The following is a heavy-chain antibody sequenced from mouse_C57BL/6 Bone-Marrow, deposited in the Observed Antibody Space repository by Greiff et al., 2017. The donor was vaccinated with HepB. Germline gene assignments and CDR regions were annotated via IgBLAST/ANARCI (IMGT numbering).Heavy chain of an antibody. Sequence: VQLQQSGTVLARPGASVQMSCKTSGYTFTSSWMHWVKQRPGQGLEWIGAIYPGNSDTSYNQKFKGKAKLTAVTSASTAYMELSSLTNEDSAVYYCTREKGLLLRHFDYWGQGTTLTVSS. CDR1: GYTFTSSW. CDR2: IYPGNSDT. CDR3: TREKGLLLRHFDY. D-gene: IGHD1-1*01. V-gene: IGHV1-5*01. J-gene: IGHJ2*01.